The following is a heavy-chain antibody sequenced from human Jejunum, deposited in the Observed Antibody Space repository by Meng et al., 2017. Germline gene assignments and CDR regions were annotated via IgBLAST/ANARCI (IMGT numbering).Heavy chain of an antibody. J-gene: IGHJ4*02. V-gene: IGHV1-2*06. D-gene: IGHD6-19*01. CDR1: GSSFTGYY. CDR3: ARGMHSGGWYYFDS. CDR2: INRNNGDT. Sequence: QVQLVKSGSEGTKPGASGKASCEFSGSSFTGYYFHGVRQAPGQGLEWMGRINRNNGDTNYAKNFQGRVTMTRDTSISTAYMELSRLRSDDTAVYYCARGMHSGGWYYFDSWGQGTLVTVSS.